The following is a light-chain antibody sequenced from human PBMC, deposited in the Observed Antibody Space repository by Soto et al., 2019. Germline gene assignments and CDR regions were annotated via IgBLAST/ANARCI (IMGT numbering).Light chain of an antibody. CDR3: QQYYGFPWT. CDR1: QNVSHG. V-gene: IGKV1-5*01. Sequence: DIQMTQYPSTLSAAIGDRVTITCRASQNVSHGLAWYRQKPGKAPNLLIYDVSSSASGVPSRFSGSGSVTEFTRTVSSLQPDDFATFFCQQYYGFPWTFGQGTKVEIK. CDR2: DVS. J-gene: IGKJ1*01.